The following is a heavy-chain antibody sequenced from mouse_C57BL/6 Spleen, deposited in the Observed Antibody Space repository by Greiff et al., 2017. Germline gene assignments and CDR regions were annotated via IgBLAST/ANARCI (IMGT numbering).Heavy chain of an antibody. CDR2: INPSSGYT. J-gene: IGHJ2*02. V-gene: IGHV1-4*01. CDR3: ANSHYDFLDY. CDR1: GYTFTSYT. D-gene: IGHD2-4*01. Sequence: VQLQQSGAELARPGASVKMSCKASGYTFTSYTMHWVKQRPGQGLEWIGYINPSSGYTKYNQKFKDKATLTADKSSSTAYMQLSSLTSEDSAVYYGANSHYDFLDYWGQGTSLTVSS.